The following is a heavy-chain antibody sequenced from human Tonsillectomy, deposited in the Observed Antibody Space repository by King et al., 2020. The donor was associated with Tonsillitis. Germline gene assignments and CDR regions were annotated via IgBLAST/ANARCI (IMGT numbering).Heavy chain of an antibody. CDR2: IRSKAYGGTT. V-gene: IGHV3-49*03. Sequence: QLVQSGGGLVQPGRSLRLSCPASGFTFGDYTMSWFRQAPGKGLEWGGFIRSKAYGGTTEYAASVKGRFTISRDDSKSIAYLQMNSLKTEDTAVYYCTRVVDTAMGQIDYWGQGTLVTVSS. CDR1: GFTFGDYT. CDR3: TRVVDTAMGQIDY. D-gene: IGHD5-18*01. J-gene: IGHJ4*02.